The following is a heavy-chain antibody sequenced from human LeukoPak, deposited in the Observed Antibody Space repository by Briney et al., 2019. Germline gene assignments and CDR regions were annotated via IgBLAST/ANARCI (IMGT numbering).Heavy chain of an antibody. CDR3: AKEIQLWENWFDP. V-gene: IGHV3-21*01. CDR2: ISNSGTYI. J-gene: IGHJ5*02. Sequence: GGSLRLSCAASGFTFSSYSMNWVRQAPGKGLEWVSSISNSGTYIYYADSVKGRFTISRDNSKNTLYLQMNSLRAEDTAVYHCAKEIQLWENWFDPWGQGTLVTVSS. CDR1: GFTFSSYS. D-gene: IGHD5-18*01.